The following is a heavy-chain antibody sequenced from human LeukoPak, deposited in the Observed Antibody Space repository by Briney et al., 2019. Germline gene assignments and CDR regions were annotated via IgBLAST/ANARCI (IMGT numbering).Heavy chain of an antibody. D-gene: IGHD5-18*01. CDR1: GGSVSSGSYY. V-gene: IGHV4-61*01. CDR3: ARGSGYSYGYAFDI. J-gene: IGHJ3*02. Sequence: SETLSLTCTVSGGSVSSGSYYWSWIRQPPGKGLEWIGYIYYSGGTNYNPSLKSRVTISIDTSKNQFSLKLSSVTAADTAVFYCARGSGYSYGYAFDIWGQGTMVTVS. CDR2: IYYSGGT.